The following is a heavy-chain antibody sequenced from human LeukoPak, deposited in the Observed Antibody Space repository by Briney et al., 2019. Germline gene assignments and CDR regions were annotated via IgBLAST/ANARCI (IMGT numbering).Heavy chain of an antibody. Sequence: GGSLRLSCAASGFTVSSNYMSWVRQAPGKGLEWVSVIYSGGSTYYADSVKGRFTISRDNSKNTLYLQMNSLRAEDTAVYYCARDHSGSYTIDYWGQGTLVTVSS. CDR1: GFTVSSNY. CDR3: ARDHSGSYTIDY. J-gene: IGHJ4*02. V-gene: IGHV3-66*01. D-gene: IGHD1-26*01. CDR2: IYSGGST.